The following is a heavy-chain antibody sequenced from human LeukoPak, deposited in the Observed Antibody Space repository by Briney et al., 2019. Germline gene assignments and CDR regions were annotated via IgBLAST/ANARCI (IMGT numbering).Heavy chain of an antibody. Sequence: SGGSLRLSCAASGFTFSSYEMNWVRQAPGKGREWVSYISSSGGTIYYADTVKGRFTISRDNAKNSLYLQMNSLRAEDTAVYYCARVDIYWFDPWGQGTLVTVSS. CDR1: GFTFSSYE. CDR3: ARVDIYWFDP. V-gene: IGHV3-48*03. CDR2: ISSSGGTI. J-gene: IGHJ5*02. D-gene: IGHD3-3*02.